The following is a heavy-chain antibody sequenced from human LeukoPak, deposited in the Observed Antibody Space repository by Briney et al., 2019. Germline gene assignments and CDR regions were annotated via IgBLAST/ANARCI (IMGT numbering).Heavy chain of an antibody. CDR2: INYSGRT. V-gene: IGHV4-39*01. CDR3: ARVARDSSSYYDWGTSPRYYFDY. Sequence: MASETLSLTCTVSGDSISNSDYYWGWIRQPPGKGLEWIALINYSGRTFYNPSLRSRVTISVDMSKNQFSLNLSSVTAADTAVYYCARVARDSSSYYDWGTSPRYYFDYWGQGTLVTVSS. CDR1: GDSISNSDYY. D-gene: IGHD3-22*01. J-gene: IGHJ4*02.